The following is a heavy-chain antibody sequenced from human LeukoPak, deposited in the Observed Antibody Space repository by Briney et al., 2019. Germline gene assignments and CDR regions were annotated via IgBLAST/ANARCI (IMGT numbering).Heavy chain of an antibody. J-gene: IGHJ4*02. CDR1: GGSISIYY. D-gene: IGHD4-17*01. Sequence: SETLSLTCTVSGGSISIYYWTWIRQPAGKGLEYIGRIYTSGNTNYNPSLKSRVTMSVDTSKNQFSLKLSSVTAADTAVYYCARGPTTVTRAFDYWGQGTLVIASS. V-gene: IGHV4-4*07. CDR3: ARGPTTVTRAFDY. CDR2: IYTSGNT.